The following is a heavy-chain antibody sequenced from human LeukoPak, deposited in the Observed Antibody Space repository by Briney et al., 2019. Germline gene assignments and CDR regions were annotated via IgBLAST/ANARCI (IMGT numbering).Heavy chain of an antibody. J-gene: IGHJ4*02. CDR2: IYFSGTT. V-gene: IGHV4-39*01. CDR3: ARGVNFCTSSHCRGDYFGS. Sequence: SGALSPTCSVSGGSLSNSSYFWGGIRPPPGKGLEWIGRIYFSGTTYYNPSLRSRVTISVTTSKNQFSLRLTSVTAADTALYYCARGVNFCTSSHCRGDYFGSWGQGSLVSVSS. CDR1: GGSLSNSSYF. D-gene: IGHD3-3*01.